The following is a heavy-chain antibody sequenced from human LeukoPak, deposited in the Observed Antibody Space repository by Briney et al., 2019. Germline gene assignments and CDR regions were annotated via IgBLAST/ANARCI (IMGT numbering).Heavy chain of an antibody. CDR1: GYTFTGYY. CDR3: ARAKGIAVAGTGYYFDY. CDR2: INPNSGGT. Sequence: ASVKVSCKASGYTFTGYYMHWVRQAPGQGLEWMGWINPNSGGTNYAQQFQGRLTMTRDTSISTAYMELRSLRSDDTAVYYCARAKGIAVAGTGYYFDYWGQGTLVTVSS. V-gene: IGHV1-2*02. J-gene: IGHJ4*02. D-gene: IGHD6-19*01.